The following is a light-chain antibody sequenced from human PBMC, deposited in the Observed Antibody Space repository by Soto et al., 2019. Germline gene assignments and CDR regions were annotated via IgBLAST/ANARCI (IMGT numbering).Light chain of an antibody. J-gene: IGKJ5*01. CDR2: GAS. CDR1: QSVSSYY. Sequence: EIVLTQSPGTLSLSPGERATLSCRASQSVSSYYLAWYQQKPGQAPRLLIYGASSRATGIPDRFSGSGSGTDFTLTISRLEPEDFAVYYCQQYDSSPQPITFGQGPRLEIK. CDR3: QQYDSSPQPIT. V-gene: IGKV3-20*01.